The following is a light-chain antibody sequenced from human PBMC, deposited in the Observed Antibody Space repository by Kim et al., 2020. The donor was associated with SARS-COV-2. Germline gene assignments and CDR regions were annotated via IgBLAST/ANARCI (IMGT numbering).Light chain of an antibody. CDR1: QGISKS. CDR2: AAS. Sequence: ASVGDRVNITCRASQGISKSLAWFQQKPGKAPKVLIYAASTLQSGVPSRFSGSGSGTDFTLTISSLQPEDVATYYCQKYNAAPWTFGQGTKVEIK. V-gene: IGKV1-27*01. CDR3: QKYNAAPWT. J-gene: IGKJ1*01.